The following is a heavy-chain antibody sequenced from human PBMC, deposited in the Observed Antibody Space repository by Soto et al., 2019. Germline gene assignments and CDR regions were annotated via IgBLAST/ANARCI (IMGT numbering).Heavy chain of an antibody. V-gene: IGHV1-18*01. D-gene: IGHD2-15*01. Sequence: QVQLVQSGAEVKKPGASVKVSCKASGYTFTSYGISWVRQAPGQGLEWMGWISTYNANTHYAQKVQGRVTMTTDTSTSTTYMELRSLRSDDTALYYCARDWYCSGGSCLDAFYIWGQGTMVIVSS. CDR2: ISTYNANT. CDR1: GYTFTSYG. CDR3: ARDWYCSGGSCLDAFYI. J-gene: IGHJ3*02.